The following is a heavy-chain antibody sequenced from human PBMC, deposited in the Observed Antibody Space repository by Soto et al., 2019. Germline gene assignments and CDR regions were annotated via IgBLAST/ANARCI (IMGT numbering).Heavy chain of an antibody. D-gene: IGHD3-9*01. V-gene: IGHV4-4*02. CDR2: ISHSGTS. Sequence: QGELQESGPGLVKHSGTLSLTRAVSGGSISSSHWWTWVRQSPGKGLEYIGEISHSGTSNSNPSLKSRVTLSVDKSENPFSLTLTSVTAADTAVYYCARVVLTITRGAFDAWGQGTLVIVSS. CDR3: ARVVLTITRGAFDA. J-gene: IGHJ3*01. CDR1: GGSISSSHW.